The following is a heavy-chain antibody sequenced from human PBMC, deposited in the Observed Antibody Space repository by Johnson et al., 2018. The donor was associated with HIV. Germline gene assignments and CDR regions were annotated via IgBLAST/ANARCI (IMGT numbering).Heavy chain of an antibody. Sequence: QVQLVESGGGVVQPGRSLRLSCAASRFTFSSYGMHWVRQAPGKGLEWVAVIWYDGSNKYYADSVKGRFIISRDNSKNTLLLQMNSLRAEDTAVYYCAKCIWGSSLIDAFDIWGQGTRVTVSS. CDR3: AKCIWGSSLIDAFDI. J-gene: IGHJ3*02. V-gene: IGHV3-33*06. CDR1: RFTFSSYG. D-gene: IGHD6-13*01. CDR2: IWYDGSNK.